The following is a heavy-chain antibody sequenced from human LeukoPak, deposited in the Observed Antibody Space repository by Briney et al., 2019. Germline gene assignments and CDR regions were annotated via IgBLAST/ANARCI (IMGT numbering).Heavy chain of an antibody. Sequence: GGSLRLSCAASGFTFDDYAMHWVRQAPGKGLEWVSGISWNSGSIGYADSVKGRFTISRDNAKNSLYLQMNSLRAEDMALYYCAKARGWELLGAFDIWGQGTMVTVSS. CDR3: AKARGWELLGAFDI. J-gene: IGHJ3*02. CDR1: GFTFDDYA. CDR2: ISWNSGSI. V-gene: IGHV3-9*03. D-gene: IGHD1-26*01.